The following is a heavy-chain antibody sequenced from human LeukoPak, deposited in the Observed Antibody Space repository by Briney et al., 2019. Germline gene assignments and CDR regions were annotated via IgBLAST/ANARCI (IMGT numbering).Heavy chain of an antibody. J-gene: IGHJ4*02. V-gene: IGHV3-23*01. CDR2: TSGSGGST. Sequence: PGGSLRLSCAASGFTFSSYAMSWVRQAPGKGLEWVSATSGSGGSTYYADSVKGRFTISRDNSKNTLYLQMNSLRAEDTAVYYCAKDGYSSGSFDYWGQGTLVTVSS. CDR3: AKDGYSSGSFDY. D-gene: IGHD6-19*01. CDR1: GFTFSSYA.